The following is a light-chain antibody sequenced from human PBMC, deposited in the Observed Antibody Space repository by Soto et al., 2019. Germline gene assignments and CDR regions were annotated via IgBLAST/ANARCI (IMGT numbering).Light chain of an antibody. CDR2: EVS. V-gene: IGLV2-14*01. Sequence: QSVLIQPPSVSGSPGQSITISCTGTSSDVGGYKYVSWYQQYPGKAPKLMIYEVSNWPSGVSNRFSGSKSGNTASLTISGLQAEDEADYYCSSYTSSSTLVFGGGTKLTVL. J-gene: IGLJ3*02. CDR3: SSYTSSSTLV. CDR1: SSDVGGYKY.